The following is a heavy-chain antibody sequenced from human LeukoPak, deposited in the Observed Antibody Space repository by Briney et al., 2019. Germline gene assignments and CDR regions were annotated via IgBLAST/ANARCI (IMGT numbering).Heavy chain of an antibody. V-gene: IGHV3-48*02. Sequence: GGSLRLSCAASGFTFSIYSMNWVRQAPGKGLEWVSYISSSSSTIYYADSVKGRFTISRDNAENSLYLHMNSLRDEDTAVYYCATYSSGWYLVYWGQGTLVTVSS. CDR3: ATYSSGWYLVY. D-gene: IGHD6-19*01. CDR2: ISSSSSTI. J-gene: IGHJ4*02. CDR1: GFTFSIYS.